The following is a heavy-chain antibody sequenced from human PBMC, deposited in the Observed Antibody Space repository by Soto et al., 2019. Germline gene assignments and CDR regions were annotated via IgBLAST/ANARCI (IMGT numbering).Heavy chain of an antibody. Sequence: SQTLSLTCGISGDSVSSNSAAWNWLGQSPSRGLEWLGRTYYRSKWYNDYAVSVESRITINPDTSKNHFSLQLNFVTPEDTAVYFCARGEQYSGRIFDYWGQGTLVTAPQ. CDR2: TYYRSKWYN. V-gene: IGHV6-1*01. D-gene: IGHD1-26*01. J-gene: IGHJ4*02. CDR1: GDSVSSNSAA. CDR3: ARGEQYSGRIFDY.